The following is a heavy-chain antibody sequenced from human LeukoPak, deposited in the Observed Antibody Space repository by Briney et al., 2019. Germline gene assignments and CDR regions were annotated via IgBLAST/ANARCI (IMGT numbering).Heavy chain of an antibody. Sequence: PSQTLSLTCSVSGGSISSSNYYWSWIRQPAGKGLEWIGRIYTSESTNYNPSLKSRVTISVDTSRNQFSLKLSSVTAADTAVYYCARGLWFGDENPPYFDYWGQGILVTVSS. CDR2: IYTSEST. V-gene: IGHV4-61*02. D-gene: IGHD3-10*01. CDR1: GGSISSSNYY. J-gene: IGHJ4*02. CDR3: ARGLWFGDENPPYFDY.